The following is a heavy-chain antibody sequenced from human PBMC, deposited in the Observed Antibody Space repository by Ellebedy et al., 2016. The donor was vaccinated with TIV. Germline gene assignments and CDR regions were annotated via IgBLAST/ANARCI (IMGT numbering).Heavy chain of an antibody. Sequence: MPSETLSLTCSVSGDSLRTSSYFWGWVRQPPGKGLEWIGSMFNNGGTYHTPSLKSRLTLLMDLSKNQISLEVRSVTAADTAVYYCVRHKYYDNTGFHWGQGAQVTVSS. J-gene: IGHJ4*02. CDR2: MFNNGGT. CDR3: VRHKYYDNTGFH. CDR1: GDSLRTSSYF. D-gene: IGHD3-22*01. V-gene: IGHV4-39*07.